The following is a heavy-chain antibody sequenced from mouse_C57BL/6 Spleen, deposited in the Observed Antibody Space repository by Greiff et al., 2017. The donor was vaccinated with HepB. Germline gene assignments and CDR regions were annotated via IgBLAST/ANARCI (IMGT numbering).Heavy chain of an antibody. CDR2: IRNKANGYTT. V-gene: IGHV7-3*01. CDR3: ARSPSYAMDY. CDR1: GFTFTDYY. J-gene: IGHJ4*01. Sequence: EVMLVESGGGLVQPGGSLSLSCAASGFTFTDYYMSWVRQPPGKALEWLGFIRNKANGYTTEYSASVKGRFTISRDNSQSILYLQMNALRAEDSATYYCARSPSYAMDYWGQGTSVTVSS.